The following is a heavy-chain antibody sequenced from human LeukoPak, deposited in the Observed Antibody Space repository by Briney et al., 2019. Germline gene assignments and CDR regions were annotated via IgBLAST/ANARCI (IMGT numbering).Heavy chain of an antibody. V-gene: IGHV3-23*01. Sequence: GGSLRLSCAASGFTFSSYAMSWVRQAPGKGLEWVSAISGSGGSTYYADSVKGRFTISRDNSKNTLYLQMNSLRAEDTAVYYCAKSRPLGYCSGGSCPRGFDPWGQGTLVTVSS. CDR2: ISGSGGST. CDR1: GFTFSSYA. D-gene: IGHD2-15*01. CDR3: AKSRPLGYCSGGSCPRGFDP. J-gene: IGHJ5*02.